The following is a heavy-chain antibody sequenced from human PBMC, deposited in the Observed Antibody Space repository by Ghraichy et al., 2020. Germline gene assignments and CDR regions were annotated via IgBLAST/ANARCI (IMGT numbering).Heavy chain of an antibody. CDR1: GGSISSYY. Sequence: SETLSLTCTVSGGSISSYYWSWIRQPPGKGLEWIGYIYYSGSTNYNPSLKSRVTISVDTSKNQFSLKLSSVTAADTAVYYCARLPMGATTLIFDYWGQGTLVTVSS. J-gene: IGHJ4*02. D-gene: IGHD1-26*01. V-gene: IGHV4-59*01. CDR2: IYYSGST. CDR3: ARLPMGATTLIFDY.